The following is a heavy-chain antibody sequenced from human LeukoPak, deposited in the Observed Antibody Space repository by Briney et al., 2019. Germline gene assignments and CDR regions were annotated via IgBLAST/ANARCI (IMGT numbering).Heavy chain of an antibody. J-gene: IGHJ4*02. CDR1: GYTFTSYY. D-gene: IGHD2-2*01. CDR2: INPSGGST. Sequence: ASVKVSCKASGYTFTSYYMYWVRQAPGQGLEWMGIINPSGGSTSYAQKFQGRVTMTRDMSTSTVYMELSSLRSEDTAMYYCVRVKGSYCRSTSCYEDYWGQGTLVTVSS. V-gene: IGHV1-46*01. CDR3: VRVKGSYCRSTSCYEDY.